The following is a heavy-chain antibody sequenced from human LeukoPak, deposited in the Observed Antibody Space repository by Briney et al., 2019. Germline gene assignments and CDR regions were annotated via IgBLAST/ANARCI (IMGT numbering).Heavy chain of an antibody. Sequence: PSETLSLTCTVSGGSISTYYWSWFRQSPGKGLEWIGSIYYSGSTNYNPSLKSRVTISVDTSKNQFSLELSSVTAADTAVYYCAVNLTRHTFDIWGQGTMVTVSS. CDR2: IYYSGST. J-gene: IGHJ3*02. D-gene: IGHD1-1*01. CDR3: AVNLTRHTFDI. V-gene: IGHV4-59*08. CDR1: GGSISTYY.